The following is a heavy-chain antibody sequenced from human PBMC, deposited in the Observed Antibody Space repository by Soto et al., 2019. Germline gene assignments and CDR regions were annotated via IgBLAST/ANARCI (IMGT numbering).Heavy chain of an antibody. CDR2: ISYDGSNK. CDR1: GFTFSSYG. V-gene: IGHV3-30*03. J-gene: IGHJ3*02. CDR3: ARGLPLPDRDSTSSGWYLDDAFDI. Sequence: GGSLRLSCAASGFTFSSYGMHWVRQAPGKGLEWVAVISYDGSNKYYADSVKGRFTISRDNSKNTLYLQMNSLRAEDTAVYYCARGLPLPDRDSTSSGWYLDDAFDIWGQGTMVTVSS. D-gene: IGHD6-19*01.